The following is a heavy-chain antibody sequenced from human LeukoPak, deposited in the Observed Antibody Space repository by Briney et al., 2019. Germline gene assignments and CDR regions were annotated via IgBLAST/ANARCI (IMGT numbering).Heavy chain of an antibody. D-gene: IGHD2-15*01. J-gene: IGHJ5*02. V-gene: IGHV3-48*03. CDR2: ISSSGSTI. Sequence: GGSLRPSCAASGFTFSSYEMNWVRQAPGKGLEWVSYISSSGSTIYYADSVKGRFTISRDNAKNSLYLQMNSLRAEDTAVYYCARNPVEAAMWRLWFDPWGQGTLVTVSS. CDR1: GFTFSSYE. CDR3: ARNPVEAAMWRLWFDP.